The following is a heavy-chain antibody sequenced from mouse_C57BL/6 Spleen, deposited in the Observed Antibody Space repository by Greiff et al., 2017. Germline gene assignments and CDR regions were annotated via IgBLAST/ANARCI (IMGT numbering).Heavy chain of an antibody. CDR3: ERVDWDGYFDY. V-gene: IGHV3-5*01. CDR2: IYYSGTI. Sequence: EVKLMESGPGLVKPSQTVFLTCTVTGISITTGNYRWRWIRQFPGNKLVWIGYIYYSGTITYNPSLTSRTTITRDTPKNQFFLDMNSLTAEDTATYYCERVDWDGYFDYWGQGTTLTVSS. J-gene: IGHJ2*01. D-gene: IGHD4-1*01. CDR1: GISITTGNYR.